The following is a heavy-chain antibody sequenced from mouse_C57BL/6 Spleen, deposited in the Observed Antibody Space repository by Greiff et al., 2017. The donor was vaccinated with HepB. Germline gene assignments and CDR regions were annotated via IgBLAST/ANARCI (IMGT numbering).Heavy chain of an antibody. CDR3: ASSYYGSSRAY. CDR2: ISYDGSN. Sequence: DVQLQESGPGLVKPSQSLSLTCSVTGYSITSGYYWNWIRQFPGNKLEWMGYISYDGSNNYNPSLKNRISITRDTSKNQFFLKLNSVTTEDTATYYCASSYYGSSRAYWGQGTLVTVSA. V-gene: IGHV3-6*01. CDR1: GYSITSGYY. D-gene: IGHD1-1*01. J-gene: IGHJ3*01.